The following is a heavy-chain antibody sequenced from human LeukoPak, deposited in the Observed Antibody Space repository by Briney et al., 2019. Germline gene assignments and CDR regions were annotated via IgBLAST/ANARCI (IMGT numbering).Heavy chain of an antibody. D-gene: IGHD1-14*01. V-gene: IGHV3-23*01. CDR2: ISASGVST. CDR3: AEEDRIKLSIPDYFDY. Sequence: GGSLRLSCAASGFIFSDYAMSWVRQAPGKGLEWVSGISASGVSTYHADSVKGRFTISRDNAKNSLYLQMNSLRAEDAAVYYCAEEDRIKLSIPDYFDYWGQGTLVTVSS. J-gene: IGHJ4*02. CDR1: GFIFSDYA.